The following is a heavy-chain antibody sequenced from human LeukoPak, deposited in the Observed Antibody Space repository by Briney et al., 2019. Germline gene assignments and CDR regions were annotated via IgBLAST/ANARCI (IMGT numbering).Heavy chain of an antibody. J-gene: IGHJ4*02. Sequence: QPGGSLRLSCAASGFTFSSYAMHWVRQAPGKGLEWVAVISYDGSNKYYADSVKGRFTSSRDNSKNTLYLQMNSLRAEDTAIYYCAKDRSDNSTWYLGDYWGQGTLVAVSS. CDR1: GFTFSSYA. CDR3: AKDRSDNSTWYLGDY. V-gene: IGHV3-30-3*01. D-gene: IGHD6-13*01. CDR2: ISYDGSNK.